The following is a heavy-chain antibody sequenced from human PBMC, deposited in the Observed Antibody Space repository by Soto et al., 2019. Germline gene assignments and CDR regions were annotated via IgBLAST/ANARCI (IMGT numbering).Heavy chain of an antibody. D-gene: IGHD6-19*01. V-gene: IGHV4-34*01. J-gene: IGHJ6*02. Sequence: QVQLQQWGAGLLKPSGTLSLTCAVYGGSFSGYYWSWIRQPPGKGLEWIGEINHSGVTNYKPSLKRRVTISVDTPKTQFSLQLKSVTAADTALYYCARFSGSYYYAMDVWGQGSTVTVSS. CDR1: GGSFSGYY. CDR2: INHSGVT. CDR3: ARFSGSYYYAMDV.